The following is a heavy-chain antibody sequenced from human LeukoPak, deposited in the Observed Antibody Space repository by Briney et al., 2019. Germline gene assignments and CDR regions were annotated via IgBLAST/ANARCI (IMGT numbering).Heavy chain of an antibody. Sequence: SETLSLTCTVSGGSISSYYWSWIRQPPGKGLEWIGHIYYSGSTNYNPSLKSRVTISVDTSKNQFSLKLSSATAADTAVYYCARGCFSSGLGYFDLWGRGILVTVSS. D-gene: IGHD6-25*01. V-gene: IGHV4-59*01. CDR2: IYYSGST. J-gene: IGHJ2*01. CDR3: ARGCFSSGLGYFDL. CDR1: GGSISSYY.